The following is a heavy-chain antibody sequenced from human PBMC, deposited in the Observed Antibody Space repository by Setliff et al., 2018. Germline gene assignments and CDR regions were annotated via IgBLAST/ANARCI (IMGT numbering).Heavy chain of an antibody. J-gene: IGHJ3*02. CDR2: IIPILGIA. CDR3: ARKRTPYCSSTSCRFTNAFDI. D-gene: IGHD2-2*01. V-gene: IGHV1-69*10. CDR1: GGTFSSYA. Sequence: SVKVSCKASGGTFSSYAISWVRQAPGQGLEWMGGIIPILGIANYAQKFQGRVTITADKSTSTAYMELSSLRSEDTAVYYCARKRTPYCSSTSCRFTNAFDIWGQGTMVTVSS.